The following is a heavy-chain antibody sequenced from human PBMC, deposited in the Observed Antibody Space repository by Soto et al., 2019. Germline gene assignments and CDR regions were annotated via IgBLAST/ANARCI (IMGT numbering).Heavy chain of an antibody. CDR1: GGSISSYY. CDR3: ARVGALDIVATMAFDY. CDR2: IYYSGST. Sequence: SETLSLTCTVSGGSISSYYWSWIRQPPGKGLEWIGYIYYSGSTNYNPSLKSRVTISVDTSKNQFSLKLSSVTAADTAVYYCARVGALDIVATMAFDYWGQGTLVTVSS. V-gene: IGHV4-59*01. J-gene: IGHJ4*02. D-gene: IGHD5-12*01.